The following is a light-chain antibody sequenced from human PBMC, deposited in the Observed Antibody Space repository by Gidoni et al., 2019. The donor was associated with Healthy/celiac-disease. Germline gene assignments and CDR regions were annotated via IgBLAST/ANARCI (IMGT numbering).Light chain of an antibody. J-gene: IGLJ2*01. CDR2: GNS. CDR3: QSYDSSLSGSV. CDR1: CSNIGAGYD. Sequence: QSVLPQPPSVSVAPGQRVSISCTGSCSNIGAGYDVHWYQQLPGTAPKLLIYGNSNRPSGVPDRFSGSKSGTSASLAITGLQAEDEADYYCQSYDSSLSGSVFGGGTKLTVL. V-gene: IGLV1-40*01.